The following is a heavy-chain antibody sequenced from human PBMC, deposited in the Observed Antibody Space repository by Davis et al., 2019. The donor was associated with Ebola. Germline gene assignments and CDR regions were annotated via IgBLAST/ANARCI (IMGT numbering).Heavy chain of an antibody. V-gene: IGHV1-2*06. D-gene: IGHD4-17*01. CDR1: GYTFTGYY. CDR3: ARGYGDY. CDR2: INPNSGGT. Sequence: AASVKVSCKASGYTFTGYYMHWVRQAPGQGLEWMGRINPNSGGTNYAQKFQGRVTMTRDTSTSTVYMELSSLRSEDTAVYYCARGYGDYWGQGTLVTVSS. J-gene: IGHJ4*02.